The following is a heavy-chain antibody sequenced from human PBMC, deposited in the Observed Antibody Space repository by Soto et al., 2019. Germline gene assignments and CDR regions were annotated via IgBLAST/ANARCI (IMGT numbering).Heavy chain of an antibody. Sequence: QVQLVQSGAEVKKPGSSVKVSCKASGGTFSSYAISWVRQAPGQGLEWMGGIIPIFGTANYAQKFQGRVKITADDSTSTAYMELSSLRSEDTAVYYCARAMIYGDYLNYFDYWGQGTLVTVSS. J-gene: IGHJ4*02. CDR2: IIPIFGTA. D-gene: IGHD4-17*01. CDR3: ARAMIYGDYLNYFDY. CDR1: GGTFSSYA. V-gene: IGHV1-69*12.